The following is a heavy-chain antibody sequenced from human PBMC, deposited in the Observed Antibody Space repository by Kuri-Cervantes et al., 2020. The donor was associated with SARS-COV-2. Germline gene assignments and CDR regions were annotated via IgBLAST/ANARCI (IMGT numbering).Heavy chain of an antibody. CDR1: GGTFSSYV. D-gene: IGHD2-15*01. CDR2: IIPILGIA. J-gene: IGHJ6*02. Sequence: SVKVSCKASGGTFSSYVISWVRQAPGQGLEWMGRIIPILGIANYAQKFQGRVTITADKSTSTAYMELSSLRSEDTAVYYCARVFDCSGGSCYRAYYYYGMDVWGQGTTVTVSS. CDR3: ARVFDCSGGSCYRAYYYYGMDV. V-gene: IGHV1-69*04.